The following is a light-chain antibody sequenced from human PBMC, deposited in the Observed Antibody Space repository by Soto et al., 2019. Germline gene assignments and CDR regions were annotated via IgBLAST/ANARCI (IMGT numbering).Light chain of an antibody. J-gene: IGKJ5*01. V-gene: IGKV1-16*02. CDR2: DAS. Sequence: DVQITHSPSSLSASVVDRVTITFLASQAINNDLVWFQQKPGKAPKSLIYDASTLQRGVPSKFSGSGSGTDFTLTINSLQPEDSATYYCQKYKSYPVNFGQGTRLEIK. CDR1: QAINND. CDR3: QKYKSYPVN.